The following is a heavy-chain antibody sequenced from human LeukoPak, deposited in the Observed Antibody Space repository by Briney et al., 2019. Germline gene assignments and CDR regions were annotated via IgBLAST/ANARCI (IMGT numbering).Heavy chain of an antibody. CDR2: INAGNGNT. CDR1: GYTFTSYA. V-gene: IGHV1-3*03. Sequence: GASVKVSCKASGYTFTSYAMHWVRQAPGQRLEWMGWINAGNGNTKYSQEFQGRVTISRDTSASTAYMELSSLRSEDMAVYYCARGYCSGGSCYSFHLVYWGQGTLVTVSS. D-gene: IGHD2-15*01. CDR3: ARGYCSGGSCYSFHLVY. J-gene: IGHJ4*02.